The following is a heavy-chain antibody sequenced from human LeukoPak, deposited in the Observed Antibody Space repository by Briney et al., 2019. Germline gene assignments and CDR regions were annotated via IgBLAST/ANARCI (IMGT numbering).Heavy chain of an antibody. D-gene: IGHD2-2*01. CDR3: TTIRGYCSSTSCYALDY. CDR2: IKSKTDGGTT. V-gene: IGHV3-15*01. Sequence: PGGSLRPSCAASGLTLSNAWTSWVRHAPGKGLEWVGRIKSKTDGGTTDYAAPVKGRFTISRDDSKNTLYLQMNSLKTEDTAVYYCTTIRGYCSSTSCYALDYWGQGTLVTASS. CDR1: GLTLSNAW. J-gene: IGHJ4*02.